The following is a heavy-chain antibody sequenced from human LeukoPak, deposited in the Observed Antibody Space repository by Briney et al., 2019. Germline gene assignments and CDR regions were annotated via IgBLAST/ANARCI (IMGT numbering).Heavy chain of an antibody. CDR1: GGSITGYY. J-gene: IGHJ5*02. CDR2: IFSSGST. D-gene: IGHD2/OR15-2a*01. V-gene: IGHV4-59*08. Sequence: SETLSLTCTVSGGSITGYYWSWIRQPPGKGLEWVGYIFSSGSTNYNPSLKSRATISLNTSKRQFSLKLISVTASDTAVYYCARLTKFLTTYYPTPWGQGTLVTVSS. CDR3: ARLTKFLTTYYPTP.